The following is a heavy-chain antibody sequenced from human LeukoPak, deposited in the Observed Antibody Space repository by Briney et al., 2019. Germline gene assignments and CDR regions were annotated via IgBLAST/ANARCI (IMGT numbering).Heavy chain of an antibody. Sequence: TGGSLRLSCAASGFTFSSYGMSWVRQAPGKGLEWVSAISGSGGSTYYADSVKGRFTISRDNSKNTLYLQMNSLRAEDTAVYYCANVPYSPPLNLNYDILTGYYTGGWLEYFQHWGQGTLVTVSS. D-gene: IGHD3-9*01. V-gene: IGHV3-23*01. CDR2: ISGSGGST. CDR3: ANVPYSPPLNLNYDILTGYYTGGWLEYFQH. CDR1: GFTFSSYG. J-gene: IGHJ1*01.